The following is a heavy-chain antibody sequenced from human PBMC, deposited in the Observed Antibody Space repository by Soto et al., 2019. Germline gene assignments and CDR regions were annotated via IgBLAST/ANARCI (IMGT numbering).Heavy chain of an antibody. CDR3: EKIPCIGQWLVPSYYFDY. Sequence: EVQLLESGGGLVQPGGSLRLSCAASGFTFSSYAMSWVRQAPGKGLEWVSAISGSGGSTYYADSVKGRFTISRDNSKNTLDLPMNSLRAEDTAVYYWEKIPCIGQWLVPSYYFDYWGQGTLVTVSS. V-gene: IGHV3-23*01. CDR2: ISGSGGST. D-gene: IGHD6-19*01. CDR1: GFTFSSYA. J-gene: IGHJ4*02.